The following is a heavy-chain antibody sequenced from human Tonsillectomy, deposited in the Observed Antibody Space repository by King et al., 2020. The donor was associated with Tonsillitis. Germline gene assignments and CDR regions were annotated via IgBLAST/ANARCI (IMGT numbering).Heavy chain of an antibody. CDR2: IYTSETT. CDR3: ARALGYYYLYMDV. J-gene: IGHJ6*03. CDR1: GASISSYF. V-gene: IGHV4-4*07. Sequence: VQLQESGPGLVKPSETLSLTCTVSGASISSYFWSWIRQPAGKGLEWIGRIYTSETTNYNPSLKSRVTMSVDTSKNQFSLRLRFVTAADTAVYYCARALGYYYLYMDVWGKGTTVTVSS. D-gene: IGHD7-27*01.